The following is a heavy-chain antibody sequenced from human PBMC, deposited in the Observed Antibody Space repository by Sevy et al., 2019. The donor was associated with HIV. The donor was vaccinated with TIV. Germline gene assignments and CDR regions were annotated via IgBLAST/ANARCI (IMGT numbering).Heavy chain of an antibody. CDR3: AREFDRDAFDI. CDR1: GFTFSSYG. CDR2: LWYDGSNK. J-gene: IGHJ3*02. V-gene: IGHV3-33*01. Sequence: GESLKISCAASGFTFSSYGMHWVRQAPGKGLEWVAVLWYDGSNKYYADSVKGRFTISRDNSKNTLYLLMNSLRAEDTAVYYCAREFDRDAFDIWGQGTMVTVSS.